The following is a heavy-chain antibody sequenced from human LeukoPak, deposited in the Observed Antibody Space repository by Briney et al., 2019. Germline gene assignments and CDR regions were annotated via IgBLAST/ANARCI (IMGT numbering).Heavy chain of an antibody. CDR2: IYYSGST. CDR3: ARLPEDYGDYADDY. CDR1: GGSISSSSYY. J-gene: IGHJ4*02. Sequence: SETLSLTCTVSGGSISSSSYYWGWIRQPPGKGLEWIGRIYYSGSTYYNPSLKSRVTISVDTSKNQFSLKLSSVTAADTAVYYCARLPEDYGDYADDYWGQGTLVTVSS. D-gene: IGHD4-17*01. V-gene: IGHV4-39*01.